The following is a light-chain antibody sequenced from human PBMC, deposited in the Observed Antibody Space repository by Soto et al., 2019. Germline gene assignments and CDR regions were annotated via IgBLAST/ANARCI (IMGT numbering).Light chain of an antibody. J-gene: IGKJ1*01. CDR3: QQYNSYPRT. Sequence: DIQLTQSPSTLSASVGDRVTITCRASQSASTWLAWYQQKPGKAPKLLIFKASSLESGVPSRFSGGGSGTEFTLTISSLQPDDFAIYCCQQYNSYPRTFGQGTKVDIK. CDR1: QSASTW. CDR2: KAS. V-gene: IGKV1-5*03.